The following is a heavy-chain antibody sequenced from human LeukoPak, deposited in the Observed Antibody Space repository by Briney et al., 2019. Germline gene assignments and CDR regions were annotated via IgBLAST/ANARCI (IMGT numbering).Heavy chain of an antibody. CDR3: AKTASPIAAAGILGAFDI. D-gene: IGHD6-13*01. Sequence: GGSLRLSCAASGFTVSSNYMSWVRQAPGKGLEWVSVIYSGGSTYYADSVKGRFTISRDNSKNTLYLQMNSLRAEDTAVYYCAKTASPIAAAGILGAFDIWGQGTMVTVSS. CDR2: IYSGGST. J-gene: IGHJ3*02. CDR1: GFTVSSNY. V-gene: IGHV3-53*01.